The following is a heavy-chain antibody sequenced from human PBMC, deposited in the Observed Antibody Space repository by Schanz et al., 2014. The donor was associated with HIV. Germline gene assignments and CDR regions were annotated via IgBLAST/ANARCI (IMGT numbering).Heavy chain of an antibody. Sequence: MPLVESGGGLVKPGGSLRLSCAASGFTFSDCYMSWIRQAPGKGLEWVSGISISGETTYYADSVKGRFTISRDNSKNTLYLQMNSLRVEDTAVYYCAKGRGTYSSGYYDPPDYWGQGTLVTVSS. CDR1: GFTFSDCY. D-gene: IGHD3-22*01. J-gene: IGHJ4*02. CDR2: ISISGETT. CDR3: AKGRGTYSSGYYDPPDY. V-gene: IGHV3-23*04.